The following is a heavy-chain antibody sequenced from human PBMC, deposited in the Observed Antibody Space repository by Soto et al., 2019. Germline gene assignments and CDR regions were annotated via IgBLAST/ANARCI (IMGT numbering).Heavy chain of an antibody. V-gene: IGHV1-2*02. CDR1: KYSIIDYY. J-gene: IGHJ6*02. CDR2: IKSNSGVT. CDR3: AREDYSWNDYYYYGMDV. D-gene: IGHD1-1*01. Sequence: QVQLVQSGAEVRKPGASVQVSCKASKYSIIDYYIHWVRQAPGQGLEWMGWIKSNSGVTKYAQKLQGRVTMTRDAATSTAYMELSRLTSVDTAVYYCAREDYSWNDYYYYGMDVWGQGTKVIVSS.